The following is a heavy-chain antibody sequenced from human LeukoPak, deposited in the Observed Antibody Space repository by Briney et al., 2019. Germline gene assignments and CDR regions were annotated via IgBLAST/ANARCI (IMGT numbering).Heavy chain of an antibody. CDR3: ARAVQVTTGGLFDY. CDR2: IIPIFDTA. J-gene: IGHJ4*02. Sequence: SVKVSCKASGGTFSSYAISWVRQAPGQGLEWMGGIIPIFDTANYAQKFQGRVTITADKSTSTAYMELSSLRSEDTAVYYCARAVQVTTGGLFDYWGQGTLVTVSS. V-gene: IGHV1-69*06. CDR1: GGTFSSYA. D-gene: IGHD4-17*01.